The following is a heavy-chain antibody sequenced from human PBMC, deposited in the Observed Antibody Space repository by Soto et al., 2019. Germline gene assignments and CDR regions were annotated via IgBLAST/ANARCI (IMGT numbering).Heavy chain of an antibody. V-gene: IGHV3-23*01. J-gene: IGHJ4*02. CDR3: AKDVHQTYYDYITD. CDR2: ISGSGGST. Sequence: PVGSLRLSCAASGFTFSSYAMSWVRQAPGKGLEWVSAISGSGGSTYYADSVKGRFTISRDNSKNTLYLQMNSLRAEDTAVYYCAKDVHQTYYDYITDWGQGTLVTVSS. D-gene: IGHD3-16*01. CDR1: GFTFSSYA.